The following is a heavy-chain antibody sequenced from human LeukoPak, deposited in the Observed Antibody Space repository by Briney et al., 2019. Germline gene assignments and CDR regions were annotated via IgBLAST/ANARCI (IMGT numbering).Heavy chain of an antibody. J-gene: IGHJ4*02. Sequence: GGSLRLSCAASGFIFSSFAMNWVRQAPGQGLEWVSYITSSTRTIYYADSVKGRFTISRDDDKNSLYLQMSSLRDEDTAVYYCARGYTYHFGYWGQGTLVTVSS. CDR3: ARGYTYHFGY. D-gene: IGHD5-12*01. CDR2: ITSSTRTI. V-gene: IGHV3-48*02. CDR1: GFIFSSFA.